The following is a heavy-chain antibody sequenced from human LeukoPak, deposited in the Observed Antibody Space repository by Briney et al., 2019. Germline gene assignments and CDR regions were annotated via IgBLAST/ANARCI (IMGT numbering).Heavy chain of an antibody. CDR2: ISSSGSTI. CDR3: ASREYYDILTDAFDI. V-gene: IGHV3-11*04. J-gene: IGHJ3*02. D-gene: IGHD3-9*01. Sequence: PGGSLRLSCAASGFTFSDYYMSWIRQAPGKGLEWVSYISSSGSTIHYADSVKGRFTISRDNAKNSLYLQMNSLRAEDTAVYYCASREYYDILTDAFDIWGQGTMVTVSS. CDR1: GFTFSDYY.